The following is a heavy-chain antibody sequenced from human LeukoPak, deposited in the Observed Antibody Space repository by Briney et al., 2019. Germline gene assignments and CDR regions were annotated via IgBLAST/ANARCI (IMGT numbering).Heavy chain of an antibody. V-gene: IGHV1-69*05. J-gene: IGHJ4*02. CDR3: ARGITISTLFDY. D-gene: IGHD3-9*01. CDR2: IISIFGTA. Sequence: SVKVSCKASGGTFSSYAISWVRQAPGQGLEWMGGIISIFGTANYAQKLQGRVTMTTDTSTSTAYMELRSLRSDDTAVYYCARGITISTLFDYWGQGTLVTVSS. CDR1: GGTFSSYA.